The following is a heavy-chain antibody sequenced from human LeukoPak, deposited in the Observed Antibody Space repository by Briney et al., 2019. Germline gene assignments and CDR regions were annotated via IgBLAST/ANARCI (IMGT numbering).Heavy chain of an antibody. V-gene: IGHV1-2*02. D-gene: IGHD1-26*01. CDR1: GYTFTGYY. CDR2: INPNSGGT. J-gene: IGHJ4*02. Sequence: ASVKVSCTASGYTFTGYYMNWVRQAPGQGLEWMGWINPNSGGTNYAHKFQGRVTMTRDTSISTAYMELSRLRSDDTAVYYCAREESIGSYQFLHDYWGQGTLVNVSS. CDR3: AREESIGSYQFLHDY.